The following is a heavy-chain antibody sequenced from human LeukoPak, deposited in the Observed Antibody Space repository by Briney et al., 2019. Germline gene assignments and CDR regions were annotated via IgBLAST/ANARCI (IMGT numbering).Heavy chain of an antibody. CDR3: ARGEVVPAAMGFMDYYYYGMDV. CDR2: INPNSGGT. D-gene: IGHD2-2*01. CDR1: GYTFTGYY. V-gene: IGHV1-2*04. J-gene: IGHJ6*02. Sequence: ASVKVSCKASGYTFTGYYMHWVRQAPGQGLEWMGWINPNSGGTNYAQKFQGWVTMTRDTSISTAYMELSGLRSDDTAVYYCARGEVVPAAMGFMDYYYYGMDVWGQGTTVTVSS.